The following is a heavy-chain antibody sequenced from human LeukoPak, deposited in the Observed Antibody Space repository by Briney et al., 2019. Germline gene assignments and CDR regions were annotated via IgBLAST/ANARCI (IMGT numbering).Heavy chain of an antibody. CDR1: GFTLSNYA. V-gene: IGHV3-23*01. CDR2: ISCSGDST. Sequence: PGGSLRLSCAASGFTLSNYAMSWVRQAPGKGLEWVSAISCSGDSTNYAVSVKGRFTISRDNSKNTLYLQKNSLRAEDTAVYYCANLVYCISAACNGDYWGQGTLVTVSS. J-gene: IGHJ4*02. CDR3: ANLVYCISAACNGDY. D-gene: IGHD2-2*01.